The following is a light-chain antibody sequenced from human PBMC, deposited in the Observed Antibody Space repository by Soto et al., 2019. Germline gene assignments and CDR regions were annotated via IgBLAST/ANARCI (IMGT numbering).Light chain of an antibody. CDR1: PSISSW. CDR2: KAF. CDR3: QQYYSYSRNT. J-gene: IGKJ2*01. Sequence: DIQMTQSPSTLSASVGDRVTITCRASPSISSWLAWYNHKPGKAPKLLIYKAFRFESGGPSRFSGSGAGTELTLTISSLQPDDFACYHCQQYYSYSRNTFGQGTKLEIK. V-gene: IGKV1-5*03.